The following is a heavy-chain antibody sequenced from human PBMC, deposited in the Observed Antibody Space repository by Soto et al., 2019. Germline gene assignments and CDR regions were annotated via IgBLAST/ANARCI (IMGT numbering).Heavy chain of an antibody. Sequence: GASVKVSCKASGYTFTSYGISWVRQAPGQGLEWMGWISAYNGNTNYAQKLQGRVTMTTDTSTSTAYMELRSLRSDDTAVYYCARDRDDILTGRTSFDIWGQGTIVTVSS. J-gene: IGHJ3*02. CDR1: GYTFTSYG. D-gene: IGHD3-9*01. CDR2: ISAYNGNT. CDR3: ARDRDDILTGRTSFDI. V-gene: IGHV1-18*01.